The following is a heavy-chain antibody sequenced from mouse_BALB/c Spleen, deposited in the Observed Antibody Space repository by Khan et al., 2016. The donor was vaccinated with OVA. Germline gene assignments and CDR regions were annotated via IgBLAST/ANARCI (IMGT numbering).Heavy chain of an antibody. D-gene: IGHD2-1*01. CDR2: LNTYTGEA. Sequence: QIQLEQSGPELKKPGETVKISCKASGYTLTNYGMNWLKQAPGKGLKWMGWLNTYTGEATYADDFKGRFAFSLETSASTASFQINNLKNEDTATYVCSRSNGIYWLAYWGQGTLVTVSA. J-gene: IGHJ3*01. CDR3: SRSNGIYWLAY. V-gene: IGHV9-3-1*01. CDR1: GYTLTNYG.